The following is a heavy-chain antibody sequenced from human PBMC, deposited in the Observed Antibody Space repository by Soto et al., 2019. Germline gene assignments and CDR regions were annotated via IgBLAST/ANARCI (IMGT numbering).Heavy chain of an antibody. CDR2: IIPIFGTP. CDR1: GGTFNNYV. J-gene: IGHJ4*02. Sequence: QVQLVQSGAEVKKPGSSVKVSCRASGGTFNNYVINWVRQAPGQGLEWMAGIIPIFGTPNYAQKFQGRVTITADKSTSTAYRELNSLRSEDTAVYYCAGRGDGTNCLAHFDYWGQGTLVTVSS. V-gene: IGHV1-69*06. CDR3: AGRGDGTNCLAHFDY. D-gene: IGHD2-2*01.